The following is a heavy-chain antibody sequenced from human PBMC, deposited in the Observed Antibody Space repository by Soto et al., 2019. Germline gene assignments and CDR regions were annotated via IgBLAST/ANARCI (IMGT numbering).Heavy chain of an antibody. Sequence: QVQLQESGPGLVKPSGTLSLTCAVSGDSISSSNWWSWVRQPPGKGLEWVGQVFHSGSTYYNPSLKSRVSILVDESKNHFSLNLTSVNAADTAVYHCARGIYGSATYGAFYIWGQGTMVTVSS. V-gene: IGHV4-4*02. D-gene: IGHD3-10*01. CDR2: VFHSGST. CDR1: GDSISSSNW. J-gene: IGHJ3*02. CDR3: ARGIYGSATYGAFYI.